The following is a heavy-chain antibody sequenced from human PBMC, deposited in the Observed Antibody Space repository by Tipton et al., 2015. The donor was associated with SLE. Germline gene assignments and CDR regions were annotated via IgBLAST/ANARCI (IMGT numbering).Heavy chain of an antibody. CDR2: ISYDGSNK. CDR1: GFTFSTYP. D-gene: IGHD5-12*01. Sequence: SLRLSCAASGFTFSTYPLHWVRQSPGKGLEWVAGISYDGSNKFYTESVMGRFAISRDNSKNTLYLQMNSLRAEDTAVYFCAKERDIVAKLYFYYGMDIWGQGTTVTVSS. V-gene: IGHV3-30*09. CDR3: AKERDIVAKLYFYYGMDI. J-gene: IGHJ6*02.